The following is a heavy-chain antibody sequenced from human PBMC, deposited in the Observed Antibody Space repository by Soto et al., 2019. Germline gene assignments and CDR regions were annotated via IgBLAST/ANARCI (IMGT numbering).Heavy chain of an antibody. CDR1: GGSISSGDYY. J-gene: IGHJ5*02. V-gene: IGHV4-30-4*01. D-gene: IGHD5-18*01. CDR2: IYYSGST. Sequence: QVQLQESGPGLVKPSQTLSLTCTVSGGSISSGDYYWSWIRQPPGKGLEWIGYIYYSGSTYYNPSLKSRVTIAVDTSKNQFSPKLSSVTAADTAVYYCARGGDTAMFSIGWFDPWGQGTLVTVSS. CDR3: ARGGDTAMFSIGWFDP.